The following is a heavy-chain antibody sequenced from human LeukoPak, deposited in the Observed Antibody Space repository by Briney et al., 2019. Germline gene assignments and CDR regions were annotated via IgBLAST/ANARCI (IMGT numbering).Heavy chain of an antibody. CDR2: ISCNSGSI. V-gene: IGHV3-9*03. CDR1: GFTFDDYA. CDR3: AKALWVRYQYQLLYAPLDY. D-gene: IGHD2-2*02. Sequence: PGRSLRLSCAASGFTFDDYAMHWVRQAPGKGLEWVSGISCNSGSIGYADSVKGRFTISRDNAKNSLYLQMNSLRAEDMALYYCAKALWVRYQYQLLYAPLDYWGQGTLVTVSS. J-gene: IGHJ4*02.